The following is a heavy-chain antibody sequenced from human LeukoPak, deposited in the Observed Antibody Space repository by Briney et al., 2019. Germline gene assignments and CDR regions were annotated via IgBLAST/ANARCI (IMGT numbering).Heavy chain of an antibody. V-gene: IGHV3-23*01. Sequence: GGSLRLSCAVSGLTFSSYALSWVRQAPRKGLEWVSGISGSGDGTYYEDSVRGRFTISRDNSKNTLYLQMNSLRAEDSAVYYCARRRYSSSWYFDYWGQGTLVTVSS. CDR3: ARRRYSSSWYFDY. J-gene: IGHJ4*02. CDR1: GLTFSSYA. D-gene: IGHD6-13*01. CDR2: ISGSGDGT.